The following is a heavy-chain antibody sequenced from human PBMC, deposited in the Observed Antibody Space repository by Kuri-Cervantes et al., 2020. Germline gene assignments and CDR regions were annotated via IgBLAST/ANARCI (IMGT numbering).Heavy chain of an antibody. V-gene: IGHV3-9*01. J-gene: IGHJ4*02. Sequence: LSLTCTVSGGSISSYYWSWIRQAPGKGLEWVSGISWNSGSIGYADSVKGRFTISRDNAKNSLYLRMNSLRAEDTASYYCAKDGHSGWAYYFDYWGQGTLVTVSS. CDR3: AKDGHSGWAYYFDY. D-gene: IGHD6-19*01. CDR1: GGSISSYY. CDR2: ISWNSGSI.